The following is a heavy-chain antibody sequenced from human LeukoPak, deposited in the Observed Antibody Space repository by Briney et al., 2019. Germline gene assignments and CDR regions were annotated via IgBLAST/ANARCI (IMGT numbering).Heavy chain of an antibody. CDR3: AKSYGGNSHDAFDV. Sequence: GGSLRLSCADSGFTCGSYAMTRVRQAPGKGLEWVSTITGSGGNTYYADSVKGRFTISRDNSKDTLYLQMNSLRAEDAAVYYCAKSYGGNSHDAFDVWGQGTVVTVSS. D-gene: IGHD4-23*01. V-gene: IGHV3-23*01. J-gene: IGHJ3*01. CDR2: ITGSGGNT. CDR1: GFTCGSYA.